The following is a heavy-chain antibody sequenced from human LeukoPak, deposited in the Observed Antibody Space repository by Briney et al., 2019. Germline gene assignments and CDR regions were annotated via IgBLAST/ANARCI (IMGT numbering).Heavy chain of an antibody. CDR1: GLTFSSYS. CDR3: ARDGAAAGTYYYYYMDV. D-gene: IGHD6-13*01. V-gene: IGHV3-21*01. Sequence: GGSLRLSCAASGLTFSSYSMNWVRQAPGKGLEWVSSISSSSSYIYYADSVKGRFTISRDNSKNTLYLQMNSLRAEDTAVYYCARDGAAAGTYYYYYMDVWGKGTTVTVSS. CDR2: ISSSSSYI. J-gene: IGHJ6*03.